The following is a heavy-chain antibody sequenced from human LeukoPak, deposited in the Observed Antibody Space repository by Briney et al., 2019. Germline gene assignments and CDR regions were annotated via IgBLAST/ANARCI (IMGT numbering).Heavy chain of an antibody. D-gene: IGHD3-10*01. CDR3: AKDRVTMVRGVISHIPHLRKTRRYYGMDV. J-gene: IGHJ6*04. V-gene: IGHV3-30*18. CDR2: ISYDGSNK. CDR1: GFTFSSYG. Sequence: AGSLRLSCAASGFTFSSYGMHWVRQAPGKRLEWVAVISYDGSNKYYADSVKGRFTISRDNSKNTLYLQMNSLRAEDTAVYYCAKDRVTMVRGVISHIPHLRKTRRYYGMDVWGKGTTVTVSS.